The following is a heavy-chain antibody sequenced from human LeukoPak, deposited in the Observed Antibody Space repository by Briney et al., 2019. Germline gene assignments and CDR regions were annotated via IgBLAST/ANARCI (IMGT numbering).Heavy chain of an antibody. CDR2: IIPIFGTA. CDR1: GGTFSSYS. V-gene: IGHV1-69*06. Sequence: ASVKVSCKASGGTFSSYSISWVRQAPGQGLEWMGAIIPIFGTANYAQKFQGRVTITADKSTSTAYMELSSLRAEDTAVYYCARGPRWRWLQLWGQGTLVSVFS. J-gene: IGHJ4*02. D-gene: IGHD5-24*01. CDR3: ARGPRWRWLQL.